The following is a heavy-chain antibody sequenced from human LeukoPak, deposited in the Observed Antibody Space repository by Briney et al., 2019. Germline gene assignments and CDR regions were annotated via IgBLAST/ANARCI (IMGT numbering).Heavy chain of an antibody. CDR2: IYHSGST. Sequence: SETLSLTCTVSGYSISSGYYWGWIRQPPGKWLEWIGSIYHSGSTYYNPSLKSRVTISVDTSKNQFSLKLSSVTAADTAVYYCARDRGRYDILTGYRSGRLDYWGQGTLVTVSS. V-gene: IGHV4-38-2*02. CDR3: ARDRGRYDILTGYRSGRLDY. J-gene: IGHJ4*02. D-gene: IGHD3-9*01. CDR1: GYSISSGYY.